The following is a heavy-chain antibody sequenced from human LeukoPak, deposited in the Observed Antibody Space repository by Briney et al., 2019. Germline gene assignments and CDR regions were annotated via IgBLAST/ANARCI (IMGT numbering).Heavy chain of an antibody. J-gene: IGHJ4*02. D-gene: IGHD1-1*01. V-gene: IGHV4-59*01. Sequence: SETLSLTCTVSGGSISSFHWSWIRQPPGKGLEYIGYIYYSGSTNHNPSLKSRVTISVDTSKNQFSLKLSSVTAADTAVYYCARGRYTFDYWGQGTLVTVSS. CDR3: ARGRYTFDY. CDR2: IYYSGST. CDR1: GGSISSFH.